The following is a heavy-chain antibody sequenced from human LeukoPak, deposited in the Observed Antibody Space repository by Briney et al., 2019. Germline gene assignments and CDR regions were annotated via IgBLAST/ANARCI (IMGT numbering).Heavy chain of an antibody. CDR3: ATSSPSDY. Sequence: PEGSLRLSCAASGFTFSSYSMNWVRQAPGRGLEWVSSISSSTSYIYYADSVKGRFTISRDNAKNSLYLQMNSLRAEDTALYYCATSSPSDYWGQGTLITVSS. J-gene: IGHJ4*02. CDR2: ISSSTSYI. V-gene: IGHV3-21*01. CDR1: GFTFSSYS.